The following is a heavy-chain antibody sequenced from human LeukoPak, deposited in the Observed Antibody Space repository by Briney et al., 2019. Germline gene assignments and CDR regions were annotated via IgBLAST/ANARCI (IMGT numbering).Heavy chain of an antibody. Sequence: ASVKVSCKASGYTFTGYYMHWVRQAPGQGLEWMGWINPNSGGTNYAQKLQGRVTMTRDTSISTAYMELSRLRSDDTAVYYCARDRVDIVVVVAANNWFDPWGQGTLVTVSS. CDR1: GYTFTGYY. CDR2: INPNSGGT. J-gene: IGHJ5*02. V-gene: IGHV1-2*02. CDR3: ARDRVDIVVVVAANNWFDP. D-gene: IGHD2-15*01.